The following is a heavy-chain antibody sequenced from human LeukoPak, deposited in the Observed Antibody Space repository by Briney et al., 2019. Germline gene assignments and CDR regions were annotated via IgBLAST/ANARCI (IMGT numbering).Heavy chain of an antibody. CDR1: GGSIRSYY. V-gene: IGHV4-59*08. Sequence: SETLSLTCSVSGGSIRSYYWSWIRQPPGKGLEWIGYIYYSGSTNYNPSLKSRVTISVDTSKNQFSLKLSSVTAADTAVYYCARHGAYSGNFQHWGQGTLVTVSS. D-gene: IGHD2-15*01. J-gene: IGHJ1*01. CDR3: ARHGAYSGNFQH. CDR2: IYYSGST.